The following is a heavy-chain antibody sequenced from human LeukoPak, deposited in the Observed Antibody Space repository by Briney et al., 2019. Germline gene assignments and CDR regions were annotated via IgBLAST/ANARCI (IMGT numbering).Heavy chain of an antibody. CDR1: GFTFSDFG. V-gene: IGHV3-23*01. Sequence: GGSLRLSCAASGFTFSDFGLAWVRQAPGKGLQWVSSLAKGGTTYYTGSAKGHLTISGDSSKSTVYLQMISLRSDDTAIYYCAREFGYGGIFDDWGQGTLVTVSS. J-gene: IGHJ4*02. CDR3: AREFGYGGIFDD. CDR2: LAKGGTT. D-gene: IGHD4-23*01.